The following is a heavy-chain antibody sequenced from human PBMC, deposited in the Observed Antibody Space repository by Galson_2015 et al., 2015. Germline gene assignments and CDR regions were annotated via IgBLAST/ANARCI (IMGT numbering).Heavy chain of an antibody. CDR3: ARVRYNGYDFVY. J-gene: IGHJ4*02. CDR1: GINVSDYY. D-gene: IGHD5-12*01. V-gene: IGHV3-11*01. CDR2: ISSSGSTI. Sequence: SLRLSCAASGINVSDYYMTWLRQAPGKGLEWVSHISSSGSTIYYADSVKGRFTISRDNAKNSLYLQMNSLRAEDTAVYYCARVRYNGYDFVYWGQGILVTVSS.